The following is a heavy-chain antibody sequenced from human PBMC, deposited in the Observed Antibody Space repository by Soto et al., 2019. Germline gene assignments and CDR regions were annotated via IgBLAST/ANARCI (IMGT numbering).Heavy chain of an antibody. CDR1: GYTFTSYY. CDR2: INPSGGST. CDR3: AREGINYDSSEIRFDY. D-gene: IGHD3-22*01. Sequence: ASVKVSCKASGYTFTSYYMHWVRQAPGQGLEWIGIINPSGGSTSYAQKFQGRVTMTRDTSTSTVYVELSSLRSEDTAVYYCAREGINYDSSEIRFDYWGQGTLVTVSS. V-gene: IGHV1-46*01. J-gene: IGHJ4*02.